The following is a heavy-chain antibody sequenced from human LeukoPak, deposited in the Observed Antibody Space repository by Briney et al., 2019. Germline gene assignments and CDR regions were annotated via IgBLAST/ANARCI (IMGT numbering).Heavy chain of an antibody. CDR1: GGSFSGYY. Sequence: SETLSLTCAVYGGSFSGYYWSWICQPPGKGLEWIGEINHNGSTNYNPSLKSRVTISVDTSKNQFSLKLSSVTAADTAVYYCARLREGFDYWGQGTLVTVSS. D-gene: IGHD1-26*01. V-gene: IGHV4-34*01. J-gene: IGHJ4*02. CDR2: INHNGST. CDR3: ARLREGFDY.